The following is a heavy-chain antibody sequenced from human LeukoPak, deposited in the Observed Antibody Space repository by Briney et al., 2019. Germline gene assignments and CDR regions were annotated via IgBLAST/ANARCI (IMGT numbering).Heavy chain of an antibody. CDR2: IYYSGST. Sequence: PSETLSLTCTVSGVSVSSYYWSWIRQPPGKGLEWIGYIYYSGSTNYNPSLKSRVTLSVDTSKNQFSLKLRSVTAADTAVYYCAGRRSLVEATTYWGQGTLVTVSS. V-gene: IGHV4-59*02. CDR3: AGRRSLVEATTY. D-gene: IGHD5-12*01. CDR1: GVSVSSYY. J-gene: IGHJ4*02.